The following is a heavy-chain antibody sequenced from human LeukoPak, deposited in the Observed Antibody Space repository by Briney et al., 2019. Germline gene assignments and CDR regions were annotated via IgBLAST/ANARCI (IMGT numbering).Heavy chain of an antibody. CDR3: AKGGTGTTDWFDP. Sequence: GGSLRLSCAASGFTFSSHTMNWVRQAPGKGLEWVSYISSGSSTIYYADSVKGRFTISRDNAKNSLYLQMNSLRAGDTAVYYCAKGGTGTTDWFDPWGQGTLVTVSS. CDR1: GFTFSSHT. J-gene: IGHJ5*02. V-gene: IGHV3-48*01. CDR2: ISSGSSTI. D-gene: IGHD1-7*01.